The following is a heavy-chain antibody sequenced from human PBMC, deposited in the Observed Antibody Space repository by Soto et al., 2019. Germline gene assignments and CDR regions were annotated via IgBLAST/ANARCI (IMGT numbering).Heavy chain of an antibody. D-gene: IGHD4-4*01. CDR1: GGSISSSSYY. J-gene: IGHJ6*02. CDR2: IYYSGST. Sequence: SETLSLTCTVSGGSISSSSYYWGWIRQPPGKGLEWIGSIYYSGSTYYNPSLKSRVTISVDTPKNQFSLKLSSVTAADTAVYYCASFHDYSNYLYYYGMDVWGQGTTVTVSS. CDR3: ASFHDYSNYLYYYGMDV. V-gene: IGHV4-39*01.